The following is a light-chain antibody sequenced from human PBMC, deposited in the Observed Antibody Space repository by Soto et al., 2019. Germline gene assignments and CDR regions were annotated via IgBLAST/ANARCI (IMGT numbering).Light chain of an antibody. CDR2: GVF. CDR1: QSISTY. CDR3: QQSYSTPPT. V-gene: IGKV1-39*01. Sequence: DIQMTQSPSSLSASVGDRVTITCRTSQSISTYLNWYQQKPGKAPKLLIYGVFSLESGVPSRFSGGGSGTDFSLTISSPQPEDFAVYYCQQSYSTPPTFGQGTKVEIK. J-gene: IGKJ2*01.